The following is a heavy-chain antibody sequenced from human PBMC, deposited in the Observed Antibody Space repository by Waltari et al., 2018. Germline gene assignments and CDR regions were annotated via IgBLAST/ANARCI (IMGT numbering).Heavy chain of an antibody. J-gene: IGHJ4*02. Sequence: EVQLLESGGGLVQPGESLRLSCAASGFTFRTYAMSWVRQAPGKGLDWVSLITGNGDTIKYADSVKGRFTISRDNSKNTLYLQMNSLRADDMAVYYCAKDVSPDGFNDLDYWGQGTLVTVSS. V-gene: IGHV3-23*01. CDR3: AKDVSPDGFNDLDY. CDR2: ITGNGDTI. D-gene: IGHD3-10*01. CDR1: GFTFRTYA.